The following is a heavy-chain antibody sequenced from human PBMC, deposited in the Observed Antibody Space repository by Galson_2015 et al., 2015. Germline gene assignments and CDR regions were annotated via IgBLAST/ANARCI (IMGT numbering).Heavy chain of an antibody. J-gene: IGHJ4*02. D-gene: IGHD3-3*01. CDR2: ISGSGGST. Sequence: SLRLSCAASGFTFSSYAMSWVRQAPGKGLEWVSAISGSGGSTYYADSVKGRFTISRDNSKNTLYLQMNSLSAEDTAVYYCAKDLRGYDFWSGYYLEGPGFDYWGQGTLVTVSS. V-gene: IGHV3-23*01. CDR3: AKDLRGYDFWSGYYLEGPGFDY. CDR1: GFTFSSYA.